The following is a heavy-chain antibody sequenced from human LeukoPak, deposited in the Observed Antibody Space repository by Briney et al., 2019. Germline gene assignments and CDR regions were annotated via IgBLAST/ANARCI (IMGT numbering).Heavy chain of an antibody. V-gene: IGHV1-69*05. CDR2: IIPIFGTA. D-gene: IGHD3-22*01. Sequence: ASVKVSCKASGGTFSNYAISWVRQAPGQGLEWMGGIIPIFGTANYAQKLQGRVTMTTDTSTSTAYMELRSLRSDDTAVYYCARDGYYYDSSGYYQPDYWGRGTLVTVSS. CDR1: GGTFSNYA. CDR3: ARDGYYYDSSGYYQPDY. J-gene: IGHJ4*02.